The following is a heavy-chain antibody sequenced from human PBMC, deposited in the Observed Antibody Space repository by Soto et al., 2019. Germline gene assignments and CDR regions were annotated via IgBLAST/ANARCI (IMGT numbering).Heavy chain of an antibody. Sequence: PGGSLRLSCAASGFTSSNYAMNWVRQAPGKGQAWVSGISGSGGTTYYADSVKGRFTISRDNYKNTLYLQMNSLRAWDTALYYCARGTEYYDSSGQYFFDFWGKGNLVTVSS. CDR1: GFTSSNYA. CDR3: ARGTEYYDSSGQYFFDF. D-gene: IGHD3-22*01. V-gene: IGHV3-23*01. J-gene: IGHJ4*02. CDR2: ISGSGGTT.